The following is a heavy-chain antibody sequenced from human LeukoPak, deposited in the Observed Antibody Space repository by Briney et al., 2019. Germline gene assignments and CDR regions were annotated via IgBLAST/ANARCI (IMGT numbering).Heavy chain of an antibody. V-gene: IGHV3-48*01. Sequence: GGSLRLSCAASGFTFSSYSMNWVRQAPGKGLEWVSYISSSSTIYYADSVKGRFTISRDNAKNSLYLQMNSLRAEDTAVYYCARDRSRVLGATRNYFDYWGQGTLVTVSS. D-gene: IGHD1-26*01. CDR1: GFTFSSYS. CDR2: ISSSSTI. J-gene: IGHJ4*02. CDR3: ARDRSRVLGATRNYFDY.